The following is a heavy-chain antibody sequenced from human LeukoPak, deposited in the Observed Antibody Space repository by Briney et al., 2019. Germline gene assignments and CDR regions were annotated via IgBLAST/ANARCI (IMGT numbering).Heavy chain of an antibody. D-gene: IGHD2-15*01. V-gene: IGHV3-21*01. J-gene: IGHJ4*02. CDR1: GFTFSSYS. CDR3: ARDDAYCSGGSCYTRVLDY. Sequence: GGSLRLSCAASGFTFSSYSMNWVRQAPGKGLEWVSSISSSSSYIYYADSVEGRFTISRDNAKNSLYLQMNSLRAEDTAVYYCARDDAYCSGGSCYTRVLDYWGQGTLVTVSS. CDR2: ISSSSSYI.